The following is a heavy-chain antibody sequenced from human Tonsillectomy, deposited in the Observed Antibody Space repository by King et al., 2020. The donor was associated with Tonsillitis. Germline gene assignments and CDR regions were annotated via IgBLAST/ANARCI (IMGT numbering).Heavy chain of an antibody. Sequence: VQLVESGGGVVQPGRSLRLSCAASGFTFTSYAMHWVRQAPGKGLEWVTRISPDGSSQHYAESVKGRFTISRDNSKNTLFLQMSSLRAEDTAVYFCVRDGEYNYGYSFDYLGEGTLVTVS. CDR3: VRDGEYNYGYSFDY. V-gene: IGHV3-30*04. CDR2: ISPDGSSQ. J-gene: IGHJ4*02. CDR1: GFTFTSYA. D-gene: IGHD5-18*01.